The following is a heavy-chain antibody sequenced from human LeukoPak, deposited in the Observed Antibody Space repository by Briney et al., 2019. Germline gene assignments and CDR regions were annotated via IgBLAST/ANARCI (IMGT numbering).Heavy chain of an antibody. Sequence: SETLSLTYTVSGGSISSSSYYWGWIRQPPGKGLEWIGSIYYSGSTYYNPSLKSRVTISVDTSKKQFSLKLSSVTAADTAVYYCARQDYYYGSGSFDYWGQGTLVTVSS. D-gene: IGHD3-22*01. CDR2: IYYSGST. J-gene: IGHJ4*02. CDR3: ARQDYYYGSGSFDY. V-gene: IGHV4-39*01. CDR1: GGSISSSSYY.